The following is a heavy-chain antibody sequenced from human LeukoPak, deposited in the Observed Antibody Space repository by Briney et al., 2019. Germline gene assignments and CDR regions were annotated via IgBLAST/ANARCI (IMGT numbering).Heavy chain of an antibody. D-gene: IGHD4-17*01. CDR1: GGSISSYY. Sequence: PSETLSLTCTVSGGSISSYYWSWIRQPPGKGLEWIGYIYYSGSTNYNPSLKSRVTISVDTSKNQFSLKLSSVTAADTAAYYCARDSGYGDPFDYWGQGTLVTVSS. CDR2: IYYSGST. J-gene: IGHJ4*02. V-gene: IGHV4-59*01. CDR3: ARDSGYGDPFDY.